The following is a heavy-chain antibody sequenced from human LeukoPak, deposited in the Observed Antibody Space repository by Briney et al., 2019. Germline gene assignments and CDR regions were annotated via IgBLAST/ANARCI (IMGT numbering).Heavy chain of an antibody. V-gene: IGHV3-30-3*01. CDR1: GLIIKSYA. Sequence: GSPTLFCTGAGLIIKSYAMHWARQAPGKGLERVAVISYDGSKEDFADSVKGRFSISRDNSKNTLYLQMNSLRAEDTAVYYCARERAYNSALHFDYWGQGTLVTVSP. CDR3: ARERAYNSALHFDY. J-gene: IGHJ4*02. CDR2: ISYDGSKE. D-gene: IGHD2/OR15-2a*01.